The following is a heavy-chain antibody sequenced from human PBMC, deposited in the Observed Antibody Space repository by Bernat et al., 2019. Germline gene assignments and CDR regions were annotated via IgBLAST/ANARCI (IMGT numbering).Heavy chain of an antibody. CDR3: AKDRGNRLSTFDY. CDR2: IRGGSSST. Sequence: EVQLVESGGGLVQPGGSLRLSCAASRFTFSGYAMTWVRQAPGKGLEWVSAIRGGSSSTYYADSVKGRFTISRDNSKNTLYLKMNSLRAEDTAVYYCAKDRGNRLSTFDYWGQGALFTVSS. CDR1: RFTFSGYA. J-gene: IGHJ4*02. V-gene: IGHV3-23*04. D-gene: IGHD1-14*01.